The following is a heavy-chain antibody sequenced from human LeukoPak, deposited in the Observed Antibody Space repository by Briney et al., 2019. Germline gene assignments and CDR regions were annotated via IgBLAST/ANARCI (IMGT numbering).Heavy chain of an antibody. Sequence: PGGSLRLSCAASGFTFNKFAMHWVRQAPGKGLEYVSGTSNTGSRTYYGDSVKGRFTISRDNSKNTVYIQMGSLRDEDMAVYYCARERYSHYDGDGFDIWGHGTMVTVSS. V-gene: IGHV3-64*02. D-gene: IGHD4-11*01. CDR2: TSNTGSRT. J-gene: IGHJ3*02. CDR3: ARERYSHYDGDGFDI. CDR1: GFTFNKFA.